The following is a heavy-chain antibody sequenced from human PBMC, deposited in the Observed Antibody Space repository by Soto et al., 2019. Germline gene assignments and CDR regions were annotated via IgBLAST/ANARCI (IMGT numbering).Heavy chain of an antibody. CDR1: GFTFSSYG. CDR2: ISYDGSNK. V-gene: IGHV3-30*18. Sequence: QVQLVESGGGVVQPGRSLRLSCAASGFTFSSYGMHWVRQAPGKGLEWVAVISYDGSNKYYADSVKGRFTIFRDNSKNTLYLQMNSLRAEDTAVYYCAKVMTSHDSSGTDAFDIWGQGTMVTVSS. D-gene: IGHD3-22*01. J-gene: IGHJ3*02. CDR3: AKVMTSHDSSGTDAFDI.